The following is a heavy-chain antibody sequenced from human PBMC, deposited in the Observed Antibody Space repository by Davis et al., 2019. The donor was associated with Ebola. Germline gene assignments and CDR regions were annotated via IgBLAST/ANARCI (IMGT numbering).Heavy chain of an antibody. D-gene: IGHD4-17*01. Sequence: PGGSLRLSCAASGFTFSHYSMNWVRQAPGKGLEWVSSISSSSNFIYYADSVKGRFTISRDNAKNSLYLQMSSLRAEDTAVYYCARDWDGDGLFEYWGQGTPVTVSS. CDR3: ARDWDGDGLFEY. V-gene: IGHV3-21*01. CDR2: ISSSSNFI. CDR1: GFTFSHYS. J-gene: IGHJ4*02.